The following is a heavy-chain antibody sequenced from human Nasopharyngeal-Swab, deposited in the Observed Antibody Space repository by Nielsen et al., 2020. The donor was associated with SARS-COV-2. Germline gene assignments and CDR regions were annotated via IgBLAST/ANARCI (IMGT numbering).Heavy chain of an antibody. J-gene: IGHJ6*02. CDR1: GGSFSRYY. CDR2: LSDSGNT. D-gene: IGHD5-12*01. CDR3: ARDEHAGYDRDHYYYYGMDV. Sequence: SETLSLTCAVYGGSFSRYYWNWIRQPPGQGLEWIACLSDSGNTNYNPPLKSRVSISVDTSANQFSLKLSSLTAADTAVYYCARDEHAGYDRDHYYYYGMDVWGQGTPVTVSS. V-gene: IGHV4-59*01.